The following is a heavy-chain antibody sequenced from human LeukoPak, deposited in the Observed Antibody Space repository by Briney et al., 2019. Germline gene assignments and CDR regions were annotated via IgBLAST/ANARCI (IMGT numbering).Heavy chain of an antibody. Sequence: GGSLRHSCAASGFTFNSYWMHWVRHPPGKGLVWVSRISSDGSGTSDADFVKGRFTISRDNSKNSLYLQMNSLRTEDTALYYCAKDTAMVEGYYFDYWGQGTLVTVSS. CDR3: AKDTAMVEGYYFDY. D-gene: IGHD5-18*01. CDR1: GFTFNSYW. V-gene: IGHV3-74*01. J-gene: IGHJ4*02. CDR2: ISSDGSGT.